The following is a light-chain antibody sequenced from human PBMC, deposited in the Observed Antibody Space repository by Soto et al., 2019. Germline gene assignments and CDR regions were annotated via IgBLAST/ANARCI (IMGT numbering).Light chain of an antibody. CDR2: EVT. CDR3: CSESGSGIYV. Sequence: QSALTQPASVSGSPGQSITISCTGTSSDVGRYNFVSWYQQHPDKAPKLLICEVTKRPSGVSNRFSGSKSGNTASLTISGLPADDQADYYCCSESGSGIYVFGTGTKLTVL. CDR1: SSDVGRYNF. J-gene: IGLJ1*01. V-gene: IGLV2-23*02.